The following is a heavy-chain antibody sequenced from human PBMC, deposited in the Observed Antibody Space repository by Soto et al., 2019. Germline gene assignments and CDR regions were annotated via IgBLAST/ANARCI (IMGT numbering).Heavy chain of an antibody. V-gene: IGHV3-30*03. CDR1: GFTFSNYG. J-gene: IGHJ4*02. CDR3: ARDWVWIGAPTIDY. D-gene: IGHD3-10*01. Sequence: QVQLVESGGGVVQPGGSLRLSCAASGFTFSNYGMHWVRQAPGKGLEWVAVISYDGSNKYYADSVKGRFTISRDNSKNTLYLQMNSLTTEDTAVYYCARDWVWIGAPTIDYWGQGNVVTVSS. CDR2: ISYDGSNK.